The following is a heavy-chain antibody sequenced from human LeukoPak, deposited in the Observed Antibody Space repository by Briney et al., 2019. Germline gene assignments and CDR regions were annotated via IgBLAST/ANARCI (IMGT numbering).Heavy chain of an antibody. Sequence: PGRSVRLSCAAAGFTFSSYAVHWVRQAPGKGLEWLALISYDGSINYYAASVKGRFAISRDNSTNTLYLQMNSLRAEDTAVYYCARGYGSGWYFDYWGQGTLVTVST. V-gene: IGHV3-30*09. CDR1: GFTFSSYA. J-gene: IGHJ4*02. D-gene: IGHD6-19*01. CDR2: ISYDGSIN. CDR3: ARGYGSGWYFDY.